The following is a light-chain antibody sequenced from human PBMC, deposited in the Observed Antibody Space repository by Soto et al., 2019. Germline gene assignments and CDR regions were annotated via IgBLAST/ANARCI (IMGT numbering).Light chain of an antibody. Sequence: IVLTQSPVTLSLSPGEVATLSCGASQTITFNFLAWYQQKPGLAPRLLVYAASIRADGIPDRFSGSVSGTDFTLTISRLEPEDFATYYCQHYGDSTPTFGGGTKVEIK. CDR2: AAS. V-gene: IGKV3D-20*01. J-gene: IGKJ4*01. CDR1: QTITFNF. CDR3: QHYGDSTPT.